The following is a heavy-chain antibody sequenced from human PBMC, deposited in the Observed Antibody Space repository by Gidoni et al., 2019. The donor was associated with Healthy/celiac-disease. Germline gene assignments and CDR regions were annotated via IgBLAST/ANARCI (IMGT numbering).Heavy chain of an antibody. V-gene: IGHV1-69*01. CDR1: GGTFSSYA. CDR3: ARDPLYGSGSYYNVGYYYYGMDV. CDR2: IIPIFGPA. D-gene: IGHD3-10*01. J-gene: IGHJ6*02. Sequence: QLVQSGAEVKKPGSSGKVSCKASGGTFSSYAKRWVRQAPGQGLEWRGGIIPIFGPANYAQKFQRRVTNTADESTSTAYMELSSLRSEDTAVYYCARDPLYGSGSYYNVGYYYYGMDVWGQGTTVTVSS.